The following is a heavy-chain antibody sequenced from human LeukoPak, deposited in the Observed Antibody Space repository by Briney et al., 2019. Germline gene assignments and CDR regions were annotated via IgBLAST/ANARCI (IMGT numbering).Heavy chain of an antibody. Sequence: GGSLRLSCAASGFTFSNAWMSWVRQAPGKGLEWVGRIRSKTDGGTTDYAAPVKGRFTISRDDSKNTLYLQMNSLKTEDTAVYYCTTGDGELPFDYWGQGTLVTVSS. V-gene: IGHV3-15*01. CDR2: IRSKTDGGTT. J-gene: IGHJ4*02. CDR1: GFTFSNAW. D-gene: IGHD1-26*01. CDR3: TTGDGELPFDY.